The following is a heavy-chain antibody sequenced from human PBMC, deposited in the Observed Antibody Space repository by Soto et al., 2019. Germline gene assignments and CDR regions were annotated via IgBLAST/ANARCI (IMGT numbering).Heavy chain of an antibody. Sequence: GSLRLSCAASGFTFSSYGMHWVRQAPGKGLEWVAVIWYDGSNKYYADSVKGRFTISRDNSKNTLYLQMNSLRAEDTAVYYCARERNPADAFDIWGQGTMVTVSS. J-gene: IGHJ3*02. CDR2: IWYDGSNK. CDR3: ARERNPADAFDI. CDR1: GFTFSSYG. V-gene: IGHV3-33*01.